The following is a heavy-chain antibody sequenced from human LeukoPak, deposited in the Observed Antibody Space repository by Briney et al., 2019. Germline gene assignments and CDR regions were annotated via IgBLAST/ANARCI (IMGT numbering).Heavy chain of an antibody. J-gene: IGHJ5*02. D-gene: IGHD2-15*01. CDR3: ARGLVRSTWPYQVAASGWFDP. V-gene: IGHV4-4*02. Sequence: SSETLSLTCAVSGGSISSSNWWSWVRQPPGKGLEWIGEIYHSGSTSYNPSLKSRVTISVDKSKNQFSLKLSSVTAADTAVYYCARGLVRSTWPYQVAASGWFDPWGQGTLVTVSS. CDR1: GGSISSSNW. CDR2: IYHSGST.